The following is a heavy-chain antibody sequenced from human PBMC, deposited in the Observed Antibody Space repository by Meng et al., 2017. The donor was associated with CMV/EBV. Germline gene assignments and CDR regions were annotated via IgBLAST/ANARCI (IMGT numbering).Heavy chain of an antibody. V-gene: IGHV1-18*01. CDR1: GYTFTSYG. D-gene: IGHD3-3*01. CDR3: ARGRDLDFWSGYYKGAFDP. Sequence: ASVKVSCKASGYTFTSYGISWVRQAPGQGLEWMGWISAYNGNTNYAQKLQGRVTISVDTSKNQFSLKLSSVTAADTAVYYCARGRDLDFWSGYYKGAFDPWGQGTLVTVSS. CDR2: ISAYNGNT. J-gene: IGHJ5*02.